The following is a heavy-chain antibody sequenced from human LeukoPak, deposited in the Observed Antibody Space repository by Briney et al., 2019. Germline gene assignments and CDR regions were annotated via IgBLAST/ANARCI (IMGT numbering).Heavy chain of an antibody. Sequence: SETLSLTRAVYGGSFSGYYWSWIRQPPGKGLEWIGEINHSGSTNYNPSLKSRVTISVDTSKNQFSLKLSSVTAADTAVYYCARAGPSSSKYYYYGMDVWGQGTTVTVSS. J-gene: IGHJ6*02. D-gene: IGHD6-6*01. CDR3: ARAGPSSSKYYYYGMDV. V-gene: IGHV4-34*01. CDR1: GGSFSGYY. CDR2: INHSGST.